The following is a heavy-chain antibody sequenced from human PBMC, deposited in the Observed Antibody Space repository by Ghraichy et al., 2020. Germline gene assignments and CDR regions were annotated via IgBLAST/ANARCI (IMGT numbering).Heavy chain of an antibody. V-gene: IGHV4-4*07. CDR3: ARVRSYYDSSGFYYYYGMDV. CDR1: GGSISSYY. CDR2: IYTSGST. D-gene: IGHD3-22*01. Sequence: SETLSLTCTVSGGSISSYYWSWIRQPAGKGLEWIGRIYTSGSTNYNPSLKSRVTMSVDTSKNQFSLKLSSVTAADTAVYYCARVRSYYDSSGFYYYYGMDVWGQGTTVTVSS. J-gene: IGHJ6*02.